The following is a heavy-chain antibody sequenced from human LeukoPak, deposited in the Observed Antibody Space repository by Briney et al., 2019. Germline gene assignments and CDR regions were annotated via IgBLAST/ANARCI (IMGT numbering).Heavy chain of an antibody. CDR1: GISFSSYG. Sequence: GGSLRLSCAASGISFSSYGMHWVRQAPGKGLEWAAVISEDGSDKYYSDSVKGRFTISRDNPKNTLYLQMSSLRAEDTAVYYCAKPATFGGVIVTAFDIWGQGTMVTVSS. D-gene: IGHD3-16*02. CDR2: ISEDGSDK. V-gene: IGHV3-30*18. J-gene: IGHJ3*02. CDR3: AKPATFGGVIVTAFDI.